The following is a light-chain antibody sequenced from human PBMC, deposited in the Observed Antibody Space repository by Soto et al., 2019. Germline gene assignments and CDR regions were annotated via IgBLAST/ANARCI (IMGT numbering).Light chain of an antibody. J-gene: IGKJ4*01. V-gene: IGKV3-20*01. CDR1: QTISSSY. CDR3: QHYDGSLT. Sequence: EIVLTQSPHTLSLSPGERASLSCRTSQTISSSYFACYQQKPGQSPRLLVYAASIRAPGIPERFSGSGSGADLPLTISRLEPADFAVYYCQHYDGSLTFGGGTRVEIK. CDR2: AAS.